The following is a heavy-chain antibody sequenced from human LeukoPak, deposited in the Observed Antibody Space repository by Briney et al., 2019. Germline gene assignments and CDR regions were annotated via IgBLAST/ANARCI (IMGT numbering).Heavy chain of an antibody. V-gene: IGHV4-39*07. CDR2: IYYSGST. D-gene: IGHD6-6*01. CDR1: DGSISSSSYY. J-gene: IGHJ4*02. Sequence: PSETLSLTCTVSDGSISSSSYYWGWIRQRPGKGLEWSGSIYYSGSTYYNPSLKSRVTISVDTSKNQFSLKLSSVTAADTAVYYCARGGVGYSSSSILGNWGQGTLVTVSS. CDR3: ARGGVGYSSSSILGN.